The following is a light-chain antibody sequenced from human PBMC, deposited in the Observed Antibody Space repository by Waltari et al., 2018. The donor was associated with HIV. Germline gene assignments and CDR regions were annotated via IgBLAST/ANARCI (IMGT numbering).Light chain of an antibody. J-gene: IGKJ2*01. CDR2: WAS. CDR3: QQYYSTPRT. Sequence: DIVMTQSPDSLVVSLGERATINCKSSQSVLYSSNNKNYLAWYQQKPGQPPKLLIYWASTRESGVPDRFSGSGSVTDFTLTISSLQAEDGAVYYCQQYYSTPRTFGQVTKLEIK. CDR1: QSVLYSSNNKNY. V-gene: IGKV4-1*01.